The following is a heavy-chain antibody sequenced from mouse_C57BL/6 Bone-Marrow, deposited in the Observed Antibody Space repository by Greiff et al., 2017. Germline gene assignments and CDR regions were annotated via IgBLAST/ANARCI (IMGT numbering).Heavy chain of an antibody. CDR1: GFTFSSYG. CDR2: ISSGGSYT. Sequence: EVKLVESGGDLVKPGGSLKLSCAASGFTFSSYGMSWVRQTPDKRLEWVATISSGGSYTYYPDSVTGRFTISRDNAKNTLYLQMSSLKSEDTAMYYCARLGNSAWFAYWGQGTLVTVSA. J-gene: IGHJ3*01. V-gene: IGHV5-6*02. CDR3: ARLGNSAWFAY. D-gene: IGHD2-1*01.